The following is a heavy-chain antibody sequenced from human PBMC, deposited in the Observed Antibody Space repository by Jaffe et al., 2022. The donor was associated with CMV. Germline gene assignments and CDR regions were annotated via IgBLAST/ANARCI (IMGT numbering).Heavy chain of an antibody. CDR1: GGSIIKTNSY. D-gene: IGHD3-10*01. Sequence: QLQLQESGPGLVRPSETLSLTCAVSGGSIIKTNSYWGWIRQPPGKGLEWIGSIYHSGKTYYNPSLKSRFSVSIDTSTNQFSLKVISATAADTAVYFCARSNTMVIVEPDNWFDPWGQGTLVTVSS. V-gene: IGHV4-39*01. CDR2: IYHSGKT. J-gene: IGHJ5*02. CDR3: ARSNTMVIVEPDNWFDP.